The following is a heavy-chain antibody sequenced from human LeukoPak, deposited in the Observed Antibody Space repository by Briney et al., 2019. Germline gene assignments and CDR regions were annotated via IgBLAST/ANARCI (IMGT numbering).Heavy chain of an antibody. Sequence: PSETLSLTCAVSDDSFSSHYWTWIRQPPGKGLEWIGYISYIGSTNYNPSLKSRVTISIDTSRNQFSLRLSSVTAADTAVYYCARQVGTTGGYNWFDPWGQGTLVTVSS. D-gene: IGHD1-26*01. V-gene: IGHV4-59*08. CDR3: ARQVGTTGGYNWFDP. CDR2: ISYIGST. CDR1: DDSFSSHY. J-gene: IGHJ5*02.